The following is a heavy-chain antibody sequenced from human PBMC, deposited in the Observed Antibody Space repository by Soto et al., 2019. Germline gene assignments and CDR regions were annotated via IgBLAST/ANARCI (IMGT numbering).Heavy chain of an antibody. CDR2: IYPRDSNT. D-gene: IGHD3-16*02. Sequence: PGESLKISCKDSGYSFTNYWVAWVRQMPGKGLEWMGIIYPRDSNTRYSPSFQGQVTISADKSISTAYLQWSSLKASDTAIYYCVRQGAWLQNRLYDAFEIWGQGTVVTVAS. CDR3: VRQGAWLQNRLYDAFEI. J-gene: IGHJ3*02. V-gene: IGHV5-51*01. CDR1: GYSFTNYW.